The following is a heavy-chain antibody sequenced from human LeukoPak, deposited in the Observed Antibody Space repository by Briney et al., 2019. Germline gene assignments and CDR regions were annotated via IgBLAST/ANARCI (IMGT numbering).Heavy chain of an antibody. J-gene: IGHJ4*02. CDR3: AREGPGYCSSTSCPQLDY. V-gene: IGHV4-4*07. Sequence: PSETLSLTCTVSGGSISSYYWSWIRQPAGKGLEWIGRIYTSGSTNYNPSLKSRVTISVDTSKNQFSLKLSSVTAADTALYYCAREGPGYCSSTSCPQLDYWGQGTLVTVSS. CDR1: GGSISSYY. CDR2: IYTSGST. D-gene: IGHD2-2*03.